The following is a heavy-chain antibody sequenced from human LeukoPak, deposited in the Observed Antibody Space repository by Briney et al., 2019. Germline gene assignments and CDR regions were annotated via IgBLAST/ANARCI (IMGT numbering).Heavy chain of an antibody. J-gene: IGHJ5*02. D-gene: IGHD2-15*01. CDR1: GFSFSRYN. CDR2: ISSSPSYI. CDR3: ARGADGVSSNSRGWFDP. Sequence: GGSLRLSCAASGFSFSRYNMNWVRQAPGKGLEWVSSISSSPSYIYYADSVKGRFTISRDNARNSLYLQMNTLRAEDTAVYSCARGADGVSSNSRGWFDPWGQGTLVTVSS. V-gene: IGHV3-21*01.